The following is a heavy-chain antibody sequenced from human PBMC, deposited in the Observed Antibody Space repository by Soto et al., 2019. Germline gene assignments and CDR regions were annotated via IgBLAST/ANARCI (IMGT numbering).Heavy chain of an antibody. CDR3: AKDGYCSSTSCYGPADY. V-gene: IGHV3-23*01. J-gene: IGHJ4*02. Sequence: EVHLLESGGGLVHPGGSLRLSCAASGFTFSSYAMSWVRQAPGKGLEWVSTISGSGIITYYADSVKGRFTISRDNSKNTLYLQMNSLRADDTAVYYCAKDGYCSSTSCYGPADYWGQGTLVTVSS. CDR2: ISGSGIIT. CDR1: GFTFSSYA. D-gene: IGHD2-2*03.